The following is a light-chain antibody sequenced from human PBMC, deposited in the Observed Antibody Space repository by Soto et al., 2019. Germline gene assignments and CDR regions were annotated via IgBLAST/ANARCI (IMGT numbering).Light chain of an antibody. Sequence: QSVLTPPASVSGSPGQSITISCTGTSSEIGSHNYVSWYQQHPGKAPKLMIYDVSNRPSGVSNRFSGSKSGNTASLTISGLQAEDEADYYCSSYSSSSTPHAFGTGTKVTVL. CDR1: SSEIGSHNY. J-gene: IGLJ1*01. CDR3: SSYSSSSTPHA. CDR2: DVS. V-gene: IGLV2-14*01.